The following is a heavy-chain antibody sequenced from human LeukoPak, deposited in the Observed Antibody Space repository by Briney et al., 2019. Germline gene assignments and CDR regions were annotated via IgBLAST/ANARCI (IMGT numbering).Heavy chain of an antibody. CDR3: AKGRGTVVIRYFDY. CDR2: ISGSGGST. CDR1: GFTFSSYG. D-gene: IGHD3-22*01. Sequence: GGTLRLSCAASGFTFSSYGMSWVRQAPGKGLEWVSAISGSGGSTYYADSVKGRFTISGDNSKNTPYLQMNSLRAEDTAVYYCAKGRGTVVIRYFDYWGQGTLVTVSS. V-gene: IGHV3-23*01. J-gene: IGHJ4*02.